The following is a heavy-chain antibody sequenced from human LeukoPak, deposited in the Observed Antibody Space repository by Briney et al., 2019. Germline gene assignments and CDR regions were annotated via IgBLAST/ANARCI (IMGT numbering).Heavy chain of an antibody. CDR1: GFTFSSYA. D-gene: IGHD3-10*01. J-gene: IGHJ4*02. V-gene: IGHV3-23*01. CDR2: ISNSGDSP. Sequence: PGGSLRLSCAVSGFTFSSYAMNWVRQAPGKGLEWVSSISNSGDSPYYADSVKARFTISRDNSKNTLYLQMNSLRADDTAIYYCAKDRGTGTFFFDYWGQGTLVTVSS. CDR3: AKDRGTGTFFFDY.